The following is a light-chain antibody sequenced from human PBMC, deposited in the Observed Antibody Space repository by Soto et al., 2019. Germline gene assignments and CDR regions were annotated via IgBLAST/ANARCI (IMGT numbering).Light chain of an antibody. CDR2: DTS. CDR1: QSVSSY. CDR3: QPYNTWTLT. V-gene: IGKV3-15*01. J-gene: IGKJ4*01. Sequence: VMTQSPATLSVAPGGRYTLSCKASQSVSSYLAWYQHKPRQTPRASTHDTSPRATGVPTRFSGSRSGAEFTLTINSLKYEDFAVYDCQPYNTWTLTFGGGTKVDIK.